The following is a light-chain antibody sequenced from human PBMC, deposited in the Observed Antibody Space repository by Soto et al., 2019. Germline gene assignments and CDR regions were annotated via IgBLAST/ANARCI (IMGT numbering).Light chain of an antibody. V-gene: IGLV1-44*01. J-gene: IGLJ2*01. Sequence: QPVLTQPPSASGTPGQTIAIPCSGASSNIGSHTVNWYQQLPGTAPRLLIYINTQRPSGVPDRFSGSKSGTSASLAITGLQSDSEGDYYCATWDDSLDGVVFGGGTKLTVL. CDR3: ATWDDSLDGVV. CDR1: SSNIGSHT. CDR2: INT.